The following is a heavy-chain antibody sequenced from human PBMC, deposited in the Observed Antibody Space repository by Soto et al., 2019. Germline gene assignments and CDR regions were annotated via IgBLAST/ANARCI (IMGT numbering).Heavy chain of an antibody. J-gene: IGHJ4*02. CDR2: ISVST. D-gene: IGHD4-17*01. Sequence: VPLLESGGGSVQPGGSLRLSCAASGFTFSRYAMSWVRQAPGKGLEWVSTISVSTYYADSVKGRFTISRDNSKNTLYLQMSSLRAEDTAVYYCAKDGDFYFDYWGQGTLVTVSS. CDR3: AKDGDFYFDY. CDR1: GFTFSRYA. V-gene: IGHV3-23*01.